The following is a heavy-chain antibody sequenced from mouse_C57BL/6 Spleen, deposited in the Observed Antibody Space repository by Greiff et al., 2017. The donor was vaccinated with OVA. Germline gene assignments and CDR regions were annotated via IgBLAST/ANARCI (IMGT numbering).Heavy chain of an antibody. CDR3: ARNPHYYGSSYGYYAMDY. V-gene: IGHV2-2*01. CDR1: GFSLTSYG. CDR2: IWSGGST. J-gene: IGHJ4*01. Sequence: QVQLQQSGPGLVQPSQSLSITCTVSGFSLTSYGVHWVRQSPGKGLEWLGVIWSGGSTDYNAAFISRLSISKDNSKSQVFFKMNSLQADDTAIYYCARNPHYYGSSYGYYAMDYWGQGTSVTVSS. D-gene: IGHD1-1*01.